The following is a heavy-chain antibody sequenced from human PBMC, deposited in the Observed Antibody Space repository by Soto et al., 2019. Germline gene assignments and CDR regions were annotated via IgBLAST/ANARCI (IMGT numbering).Heavy chain of an antibody. CDR2: IDPSDSYT. J-gene: IGHJ6*02. CDR3: ASPYYDFWSGYFSARPYYYGMDV. CDR1: GYSFTSYW. D-gene: IGHD3-3*01. Sequence: LKISCKGSGYSFTSYWISWVRQMPGKGLEWMGRIDPSDSYTNYSPSFQGHVTISADKSISTAYLQWSSLKASDTAMYYCASPYYDFWSGYFSARPYYYGMDVWGQGTTVTVSS. V-gene: IGHV5-10-1*01.